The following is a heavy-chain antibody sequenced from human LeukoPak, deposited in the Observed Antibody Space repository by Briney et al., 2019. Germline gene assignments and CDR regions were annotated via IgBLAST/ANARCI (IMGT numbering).Heavy chain of an antibody. CDR1: GFTFTIYA. J-gene: IGHJ3*01. D-gene: IGHD3-10*01. V-gene: IGHV3-23*01. CDR3: AKPTFTSGNYVFDF. Sequence: PGASLRLSCAASGFTFTIYALDWVRQAPGKGLEWISVISGDGESTHYADSVKGRFTVSRDNSKNTLSLQMNSLRAEDTAVYDCAKPTFTSGNYVFDFWGQGTMVTVSS. CDR2: ISGDGEST.